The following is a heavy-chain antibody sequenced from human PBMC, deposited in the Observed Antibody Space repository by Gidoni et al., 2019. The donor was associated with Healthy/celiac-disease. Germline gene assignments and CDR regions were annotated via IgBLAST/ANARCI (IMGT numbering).Heavy chain of an antibody. CDR2: INHSGST. J-gene: IGHJ4*02. Sequence: QVHLQQWGAGLLKPSETLSLTCAVYGGSFSGYYWSWLRQPPGKGLEWIGEINHSGSTNYNPSLKSRVTISVDTSKNQFSLKLSSVTAADTAVYYCARVQRVRRDHVLRFLEWTPGYFDYWGQGTLVTVSS. D-gene: IGHD3-3*01. CDR1: GGSFSGYY. CDR3: ARVQRVRRDHVLRFLEWTPGYFDY. V-gene: IGHV4-34*01.